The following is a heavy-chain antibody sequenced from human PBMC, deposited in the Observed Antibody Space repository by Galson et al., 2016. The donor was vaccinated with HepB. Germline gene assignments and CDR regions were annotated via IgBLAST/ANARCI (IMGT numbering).Heavy chain of an antibody. Sequence: SVKVSCKASGYTFSNYSMHWVRQAPGQRLEWMGWINAANGNTKHSQKFQGRLTITRDTSASTAYMELNSLRSEDTAVYYCARHKTYNNSWSIDCWGQGTLLTVSS. J-gene: IGHJ4*02. CDR3: ARHKTYNNSWSIDC. CDR1: GYTFSNYS. V-gene: IGHV1-3*01. CDR2: INAANGNT. D-gene: IGHD1-14*01.